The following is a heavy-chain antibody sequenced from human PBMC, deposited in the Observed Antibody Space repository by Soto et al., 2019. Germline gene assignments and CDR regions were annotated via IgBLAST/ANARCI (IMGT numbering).Heavy chain of an antibody. V-gene: IGHV4-4*02. CDR3: ARSRMVYAIWYFDY. Sequence: SETLSLTCAVSGGSISSSNWWSWVRQPPGKGLEWIGEIYHSGSTNYNPSLKSRVTISVDTSKNQFSLKLSSVTAADTAVYYCARSRMVYAIWYFDYWGQGTLVTVSS. J-gene: IGHJ4*02. D-gene: IGHD2-8*01. CDR2: IYHSGST. CDR1: GGSISSSNW.